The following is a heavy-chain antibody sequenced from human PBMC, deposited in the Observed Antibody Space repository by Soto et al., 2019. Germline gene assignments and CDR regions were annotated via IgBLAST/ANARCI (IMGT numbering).Heavy chain of an antibody. J-gene: IGHJ4*02. CDR3: ARIRDYDSSGYHFDY. D-gene: IGHD3-22*01. CDR2: IYYSGST. Sequence: QVQLQESSPGLVKPSQTLSLTCTVSGGSISSGDYYWSWIRQPPGKGLEWIGYIYYSGSTYYNPSLKSRVTISVDTSKNQFSLKLSSVTAADTAVYYCARIRDYDSSGYHFDYWGQGTLVTVSS. V-gene: IGHV4-30-4*01. CDR1: GGSISSGDYY.